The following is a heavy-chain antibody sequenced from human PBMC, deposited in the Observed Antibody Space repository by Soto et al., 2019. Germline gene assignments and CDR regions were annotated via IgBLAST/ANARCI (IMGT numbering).Heavy chain of an antibody. CDR1: GGSISSYY. CDR2: LDYSGTT. CDR3: ARDSFPPYSSSSIGFDY. D-gene: IGHD6-6*01. Sequence: QVQLQESGPGLVKPSETLSLICTVSGGSISSYYWNWIRQSPGKGLEWIASLDYSGTTNYNPSLKRRITTSVDPSKKQFSLKMRSVTAADTAVYYCARDSFPPYSSSSIGFDYWGQGSLVTVST. J-gene: IGHJ4*02. V-gene: IGHV4-59*01.